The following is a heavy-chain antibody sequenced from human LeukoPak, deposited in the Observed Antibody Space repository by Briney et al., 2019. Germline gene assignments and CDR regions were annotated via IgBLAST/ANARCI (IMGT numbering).Heavy chain of an antibody. CDR2: ISSNGGST. J-gene: IGHJ4*02. CDR3: ARGAILAAAGHFDY. D-gene: IGHD6-13*01. Sequence: GGSQRLSCAASGFTFSSYTMHWVRQAPGKGLEYVSAISSNGGSTYYANSVKGRFTISRDNSKNTLYLQMGSLRAEDMAVYYCARGAILAAAGHFDYWGQGTLVTVSS. V-gene: IGHV3-64*01. CDR1: GFTFSSYT.